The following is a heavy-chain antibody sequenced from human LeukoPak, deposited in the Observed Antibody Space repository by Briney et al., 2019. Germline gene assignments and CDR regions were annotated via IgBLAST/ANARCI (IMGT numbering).Heavy chain of an antibody. CDR3: ARDGRFLEWPPSDMDV. V-gene: IGHV1-46*01. J-gene: IGHJ6*03. CDR1: GYTFTSYY. Sequence: GASVKVSCKASGYTFTSYYMHWVRQAPGQGLEWMGIINPSGGSTSYAQKFQGRVTITADESTSTAYMELSSLRSEDTAVYYCARDGRFLEWPPSDMDVWGKGTTVTVSS. CDR2: INPSGGST. D-gene: IGHD3-3*01.